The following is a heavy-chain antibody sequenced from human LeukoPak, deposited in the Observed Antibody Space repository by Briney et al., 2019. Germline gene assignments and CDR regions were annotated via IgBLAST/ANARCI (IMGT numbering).Heavy chain of an antibody. J-gene: IGHJ4*02. CDR3: ARDRDCTNGICYYQFDY. Sequence: PSETLSLTCSVSGGSISSYYWNWIRQPAGKGLEWIGRIYTSGSTNYNPSLKSRVTMSVDTSKNQFSLKLSSVTAADTAVYYCARDRDCTNGICYYQFDYWGQGTLVTVSS. V-gene: IGHV4-4*07. CDR2: IYTSGST. D-gene: IGHD2-8*01. CDR1: GGSISSYY.